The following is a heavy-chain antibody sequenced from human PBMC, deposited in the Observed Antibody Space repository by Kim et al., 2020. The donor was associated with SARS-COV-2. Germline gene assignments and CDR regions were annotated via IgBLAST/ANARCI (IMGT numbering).Heavy chain of an antibody. Sequence: GGSLRLSCAASRFTFSNAWMSWVRQAPGKGLEWVGRIKSETDGGTTDYAAPVKGRFTISRDDSKNTLYLQMSSLQTEDTAVYYCTTFPVRGLSAFDIWGQGTMATVSS. J-gene: IGHJ3*02. CDR1: RFTFSNAW. V-gene: IGHV3-15*01. CDR3: TTFPVRGLSAFDI. D-gene: IGHD6-19*01. CDR2: IKSETDGGTT.